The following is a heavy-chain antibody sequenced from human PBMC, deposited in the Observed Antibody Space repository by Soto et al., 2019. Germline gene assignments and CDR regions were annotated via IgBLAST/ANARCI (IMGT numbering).Heavy chain of an antibody. Sequence: EVQLLESGGGLVQPGGSLRLSCAASGFTFSSYAMSWVRQAPGKGLEWVSAISGSGGSTYYADSVKGRFTISRDNSKNXXYLQMNSLRAEDTAVYYCAKVVEMGSRSYYYGMDVWGQGTTVTVSS. J-gene: IGHJ6*02. CDR1: GFTFSSYA. V-gene: IGHV3-23*01. D-gene: IGHD3-10*01. CDR2: ISGSGGST. CDR3: AKVVEMGSRSYYYGMDV.